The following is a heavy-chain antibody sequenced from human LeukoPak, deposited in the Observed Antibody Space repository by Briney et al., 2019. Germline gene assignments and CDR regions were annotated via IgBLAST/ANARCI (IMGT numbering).Heavy chain of an antibody. CDR2: ISYDGSNK. CDR1: GFTFSSYG. D-gene: IGHD6-13*01. J-gene: IGHJ4*02. CDR3: AKGSEYSSSWRRFDY. Sequence: GGSLRLSCAASGFTFSSYGMHWVRQAPGKGLEWGAVISYDGSNKYYADSVKGRFTISRDNSKNTLYLQMNSLRAEDTAVYYCAKGSEYSSSWRRFDYWGQGTLVTVSS. V-gene: IGHV3-30*18.